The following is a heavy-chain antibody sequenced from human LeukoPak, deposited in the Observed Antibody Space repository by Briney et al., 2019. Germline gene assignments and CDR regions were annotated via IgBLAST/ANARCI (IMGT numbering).Heavy chain of an antibody. CDR3: AQDKYSYGFGPFDY. D-gene: IGHD5-18*01. CDR2: ISGTAGST. V-gene: IGHV3-23*01. Sequence: PGGSLRLSCAASGFTFSSYAMSWVRQAPGKGLDGVSAISGTAGSTYYADSVKGRFTISRDNSKNTLYLQMNSLRAEDTAVYYCAQDKYSYGFGPFDYWGQGTLVTASS. J-gene: IGHJ4*02. CDR1: GFTFSSYA.